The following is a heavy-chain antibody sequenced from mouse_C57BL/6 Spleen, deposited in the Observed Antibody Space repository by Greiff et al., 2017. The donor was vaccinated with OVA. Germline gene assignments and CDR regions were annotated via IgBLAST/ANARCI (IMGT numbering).Heavy chain of an antibody. V-gene: IGHV1-52*01. D-gene: IGHD2-4*01. Sequence: VKLQQPGAELVRPGSSVKLSCKASGYTFTSYWMHWVKQRPIQGLEWIGNIDPSDSETHYNQKFKDKATLTVDKSSSTAYMQLSSLTSEDSAVYYGAGTVYYDCGGYFDVWGTGTTVTVSS. CDR3: AGTVYYDCGGYFDV. CDR1: GYTFTSYW. CDR2: IDPSDSET. J-gene: IGHJ1*03.